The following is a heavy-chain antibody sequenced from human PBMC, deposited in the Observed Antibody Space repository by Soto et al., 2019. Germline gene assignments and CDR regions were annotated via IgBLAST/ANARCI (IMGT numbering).Heavy chain of an antibody. V-gene: IGHV3-23*01. D-gene: IGHD2-15*01. CDR3: ARKSDCSGGSCPYYFDY. CDR1: GFTFSSYG. CDR2: ISGTGGST. J-gene: IGHJ4*02. Sequence: EVRLLESGGDLVQPGGSLRLSCAASGFTFSSYGMSWVRQAPGKGLEWVSGISGTGGSTYYADSVKGRCTISRDNCKNTLLLQMDSVRSEDTAVYYCARKSDCSGGSCPYYFDYWGQGTLVTVSS.